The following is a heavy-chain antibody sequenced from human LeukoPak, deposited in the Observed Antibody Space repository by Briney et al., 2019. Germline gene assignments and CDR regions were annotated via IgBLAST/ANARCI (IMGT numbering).Heavy chain of an antibody. Sequence: GGSLRLSCAASGFTFSSSAMSWVRQAPGKGLEWVSSISGRGSGGSTCYADSVKGRFTISRDNSKNTLYLQMNSLRAEDTAVYYCAKSGYNRFDYWGQGTLVTVSS. CDR3: AKSGYNRFDY. CDR2: ISGRGSGGST. V-gene: IGHV3-23*01. D-gene: IGHD5-24*01. J-gene: IGHJ4*02. CDR1: GFTFSSSA.